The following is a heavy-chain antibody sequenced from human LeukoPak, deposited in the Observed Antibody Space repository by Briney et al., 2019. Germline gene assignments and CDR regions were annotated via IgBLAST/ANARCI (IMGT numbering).Heavy chain of an antibody. CDR1: GFTFNTYG. CDR2: ISGSGGST. V-gene: IGHV3-23*01. CDR3: ARFPSIVSRNY. J-gene: IGHJ4*02. Sequence: PGGSLRLSCAASGFTFNTYGMHWVRQAPGKGLEWVSAISGSGGSTYYADSVKGRFTISRDNSKNTLYLQMNSLRAEDTAVYYCARFPSIVSRNYWGQGTLVTVSS. D-gene: IGHD3-10*01.